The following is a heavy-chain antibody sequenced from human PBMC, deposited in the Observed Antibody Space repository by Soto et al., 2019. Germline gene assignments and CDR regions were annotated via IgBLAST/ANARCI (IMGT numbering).Heavy chain of an antibody. D-gene: IGHD2-2*03. CDR3: ARIIGYCRNNDCSWTFDI. CDR1: GYTFSSYW. J-gene: IGHJ3*02. Sequence: GESLKISCQGSGYTFSSYWIAWVRQMPGKGLEWMGIIFPRDFDTRYSPSFQGHVTISVDKSINTAYLQWSSLRASDTAMYYCARIIGYCRNNDCSWTFDIWGQGTTVTV. V-gene: IGHV5-51*01. CDR2: IFPRDFDT.